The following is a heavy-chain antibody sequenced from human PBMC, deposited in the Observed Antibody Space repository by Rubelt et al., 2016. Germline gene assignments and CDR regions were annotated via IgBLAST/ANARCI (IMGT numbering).Heavy chain of an antibody. V-gene: IGHV4-34*01. CDR1: GGSFSGYY. Sequence: QVQLQQWGAGLLKPSETLSLTCAVYGGSFSGYYWSWIRQPPGKGLEWIGEINHSGSTNYNPSLKMRATISVDTSKNPFSLKLSPVTAADTAVYYCARRKGLGSYYLKHDAFDIWGQGTMVTVSS. J-gene: IGHJ3*02. CDR2: INHSGST. D-gene: IGHD1-26*01. CDR3: ARRKGLGSYYLKHDAFDI.